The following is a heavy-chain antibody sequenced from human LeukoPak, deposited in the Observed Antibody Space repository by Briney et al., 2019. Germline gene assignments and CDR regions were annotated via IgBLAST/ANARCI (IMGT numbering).Heavy chain of an antibody. CDR2: IHHSGRS. V-gene: IGHV4-31*03. J-gene: IGHJ4*02. Sequence: SQTLSLTCTVSADSLSSGGHYWAWIRQFPEKGLESIGFIHHSGRSRHNPSLKDRVAMSVDTSRKQFALKLSSVTAADTAMYYCARGGNRFGGFYFDYWGQGIQVIVSS. CDR1: ADSLSSGGHY. D-gene: IGHD3-10*01. CDR3: ARGGNRFGGFYFDY.